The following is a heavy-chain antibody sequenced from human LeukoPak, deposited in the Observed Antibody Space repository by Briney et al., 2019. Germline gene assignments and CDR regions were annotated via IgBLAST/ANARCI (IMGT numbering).Heavy chain of an antibody. J-gene: IGHJ4*02. V-gene: IGHV4-59*01. CDR3: AREFLEYSSGWPYYFDY. D-gene: IGHD6-19*01. CDR2: IYYSGST. Sequence: PSETLSLTCTVSGGSISSYYRSWIRQPPGKGLEWIGYIYYSGSTNYNPSLKSRVTISVDTSKNQFSLKLSSVTAADTAVYYCAREFLEYSSGWPYYFDYWGQGTLVTVSS. CDR1: GGSISSYY.